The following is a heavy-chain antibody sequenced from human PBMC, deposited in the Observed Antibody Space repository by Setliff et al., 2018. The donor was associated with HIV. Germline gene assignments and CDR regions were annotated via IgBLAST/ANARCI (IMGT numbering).Heavy chain of an antibody. V-gene: IGHV4-30-4*08. Sequence: SETLSLTCTVSGGSISSGDYYWSWIRQPPGKGLEWIGYIYYSGSTYYNPSLKSRVTISVDTSKNQFSLKLSSVTAADTAVYYCARVSGIAAAEYYFDYWGQGTLVTVSS. J-gene: IGHJ4*02. CDR3: ARVSGIAAAEYYFDY. D-gene: IGHD6-13*01. CDR2: IYYSGST. CDR1: GGSISSGDYY.